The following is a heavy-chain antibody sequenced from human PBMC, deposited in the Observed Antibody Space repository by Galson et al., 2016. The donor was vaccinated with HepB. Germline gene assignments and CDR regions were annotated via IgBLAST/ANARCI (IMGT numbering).Heavy chain of an antibody. J-gene: IGHJ4*02. CDR2: ISYDGSHK. V-gene: IGHV3-30*04. Sequence: SLRLSCAASGFTFSSYAMHWVRQAPGKGLEWVAVISYDGSHKYYADSVKGRFTISRDNSKNTLSLQMNSLRAEDTAVYDCAREQRPVEVSQGGFDYWGQGTLVTVSS. CDR3: AREQRPVEVSQGGFDY. D-gene: IGHD3-22*01. CDR1: GFTFSSYA.